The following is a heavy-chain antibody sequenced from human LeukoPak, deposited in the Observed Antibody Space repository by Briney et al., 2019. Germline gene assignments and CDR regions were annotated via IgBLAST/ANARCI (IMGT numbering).Heavy chain of an antibody. V-gene: IGHV4-59*12. J-gene: IGHJ4*02. D-gene: IGHD2-2*01. CDR2: IYYSGST. Sequence: SETLSLTCTVSGGSISSYYWSWIRQPPGKGLEWIGYIYYSGSTNYNPSLKSRVTISVDTSKNQFSLKLSSVTAADTAVYYCASRGIVVVPAASGVDYWGQGTLVTVSS. CDR3: ASRGIVVVPAASGVDY. CDR1: GGSISSYY.